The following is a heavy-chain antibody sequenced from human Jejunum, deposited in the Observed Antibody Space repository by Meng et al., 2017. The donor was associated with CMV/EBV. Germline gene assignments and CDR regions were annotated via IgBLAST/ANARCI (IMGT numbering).Heavy chain of an antibody. D-gene: IGHD3-16*01. CDR3: ARGVISYHDS. CDR1: GYTFTNFA. Sequence: CCKDSGYTFTNFAIHWVRQAPGQRLEWMGWIYTGSGSTKLSKKYQGRVSFTRDTSENTDYMELRSLRSEDTAVYYCARGVISYHDSWGQGTLVTVSS. V-gene: IGHV1-3*04. J-gene: IGHJ5*02. CDR2: IYTGSGST.